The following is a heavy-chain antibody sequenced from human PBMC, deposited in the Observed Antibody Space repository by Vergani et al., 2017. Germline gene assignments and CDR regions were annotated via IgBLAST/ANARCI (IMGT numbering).Heavy chain of an antibody. Sequence: QVQLQESGPGLVKPSQTLSLTCTVSGCSINSHNYYWGWIRQPAGKGLEWIGRLHTGWSTNYNPSLKSRVTISEDTSKNHFSLDLTSVTAADTAVYFFARGSCVGGTSYKPVFDYWGQGILVTVSS. CDR2: LHTGWST. J-gene: IGHJ4*02. D-gene: IGHD3-16*01. V-gene: IGHV4-61*02. CDR3: ARGSCVGGTSYKPVFDY. CDR1: GCSINSHNYY.